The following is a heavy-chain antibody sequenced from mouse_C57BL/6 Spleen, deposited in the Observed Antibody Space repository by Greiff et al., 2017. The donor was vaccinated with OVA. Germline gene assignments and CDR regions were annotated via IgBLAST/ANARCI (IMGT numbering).Heavy chain of an antibody. D-gene: IGHD2-1*01. CDR3: ARDRLLDWFAY. CDR2: ISYDGSN. Sequence: ESGPGLVKPSQSLSLTCSVTGYSITSGYYWNWIRQFPGNKLEWMGYISYDGSNNYNPSLKNRISITRDTSKNQFFLKLNSVTTEDTATYYCARDRLLDWFAYWGQGTLVTVSA. J-gene: IGHJ3*01. CDR1: GYSITSGYY. V-gene: IGHV3-6*01.